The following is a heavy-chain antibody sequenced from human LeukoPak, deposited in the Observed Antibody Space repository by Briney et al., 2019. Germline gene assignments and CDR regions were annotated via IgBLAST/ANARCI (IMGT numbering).Heavy chain of an antibody. V-gene: IGHV3-23*01. CDR2: INWSGEKT. Sequence: PGVSLTLPCAASRFTFSNYAMSWVRQAPGKGLEWVSGINWSGEKTSYADSVKGRFTISRDNSRNTLYLQTNSLRAEDTAIYYCAHVGSCTAGTCVPGGYWGQGALVTVSS. J-gene: IGHJ4*02. CDR1: RFTFSNYA. D-gene: IGHD1-1*01. CDR3: AHVGSCTAGTCVPGGY.